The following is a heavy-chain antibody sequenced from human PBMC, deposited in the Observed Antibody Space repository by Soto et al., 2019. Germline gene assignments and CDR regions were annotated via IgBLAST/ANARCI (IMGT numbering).Heavy chain of an antibody. V-gene: IGHV3-49*04. CDR2: IRRNAYGGTT. Sequence: GGFLRLSCTTSGFTFGDYALSWVRQAPGKGLEWVGFIRRNAYGGTTDYAASVKGRFTISRDDSKSIAYLQMNSLRTEDTALYYCTRASSLDFDFWGQGTLVTVSS. D-gene: IGHD3-16*01. CDR3: TRASSLDFDF. J-gene: IGHJ4*02. CDR1: GFTFGDYA.